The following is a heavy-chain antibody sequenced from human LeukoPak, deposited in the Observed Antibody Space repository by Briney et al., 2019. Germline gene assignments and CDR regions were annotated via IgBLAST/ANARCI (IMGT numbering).Heavy chain of an antibody. CDR2: IYTGGGT. Sequence: PGGSLRLSCAASGFTVSSYYMSWVRQAPGKGLEWVSIIYTGGGTYYADSVRGRFTISRDNAKNSLFLQMNSLRAEDTAVYYCARDRMTTVTNDAFDIWGQGTMVTVSS. CDR3: ARDRMTTVTNDAFDI. J-gene: IGHJ3*02. D-gene: IGHD4-17*01. V-gene: IGHV3-66*01. CDR1: GFTVSSYY.